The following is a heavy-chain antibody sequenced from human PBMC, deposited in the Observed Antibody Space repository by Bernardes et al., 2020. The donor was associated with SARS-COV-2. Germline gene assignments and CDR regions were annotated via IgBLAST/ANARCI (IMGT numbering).Heavy chain of an antibody. V-gene: IGHV3-23*01. D-gene: IGHD3-3*01. J-gene: IGHJ6*03. Sequence: VEPLFLSCAASGFTFSSSVMRWVRQAPGPGLEWVSSLNENGNNTYYAGSVKGRFTVSRDNSKNTLFLQMNGLRAEDTAVYYCAKDGSGRQFYMDVWGKGTTVTVSS. CDR1: GFTFSSSV. CDR2: LNENGNNT. CDR3: AKDGSGRQFYMDV.